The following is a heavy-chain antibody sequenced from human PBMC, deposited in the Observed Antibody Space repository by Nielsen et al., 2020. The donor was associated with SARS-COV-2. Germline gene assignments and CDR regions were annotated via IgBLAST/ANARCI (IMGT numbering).Heavy chain of an antibody. Sequence: GESLKISCAASGFTFSSYSMNWVRQAPGKGLEWVSSISSSSSYIYYADSVKGRFTISRDNAKNSLYLQMNSLRADDTAVYYCANGDFWSGYPSLDHWGQGTLVTVSS. J-gene: IGHJ4*02. CDR3: ANGDFWSGYPSLDH. CDR2: ISSSSSYI. CDR1: GFTFSSYS. D-gene: IGHD3-3*01. V-gene: IGHV3-21*01.